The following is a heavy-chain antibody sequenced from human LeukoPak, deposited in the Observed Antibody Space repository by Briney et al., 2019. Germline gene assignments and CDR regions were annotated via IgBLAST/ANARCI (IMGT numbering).Heavy chain of an antibody. CDR2: FYTGGST. CDR3: ARERGPTMTTFYYYYYMDV. V-gene: IGHV4-61*02. J-gene: IGHJ6*03. D-gene: IGHD4-17*01. Sequence: PSETLSLTCTVSSGSISRGSYHWRWIRQPAGKGLEWIGRFYTGGSTNYNPSLKSRVTISVDTSKNQFSLKLSSVTAADTAVYYCARERGPTMTTFYYYYYMDVWGKGTTVTVSS. CDR1: SGSISRGSYH.